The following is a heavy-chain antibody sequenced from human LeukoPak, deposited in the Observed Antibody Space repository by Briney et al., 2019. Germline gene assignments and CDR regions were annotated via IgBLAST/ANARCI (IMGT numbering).Heavy chain of an antibody. CDR2: IYYSGST. J-gene: IGHJ4*02. CDR3: ARVRQQWLGFDY. D-gene: IGHD6-19*01. Sequence: SETLSLTCTVSGGSISSSSYYWGWIRQPPGKGLEWIGSIYYSGSTYYNPSLKSRVTISVDTSKNQFSLKLSSVTAADTAVYYCARVRQQWLGFDYWGQGTLVTVSS. V-gene: IGHV4-39*07. CDR1: GGSISSSSYY.